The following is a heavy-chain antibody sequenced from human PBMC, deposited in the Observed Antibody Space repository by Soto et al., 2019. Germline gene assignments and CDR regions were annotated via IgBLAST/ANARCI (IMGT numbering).Heavy chain of an antibody. CDR2: ITSSSDYT. Sequence: PGGSLRLSCAASGFTFSAYYMTGMRQAPGKGLEWGSYITSSSDYTNYAGSVKGRFTISRDNAKNSLYLQMNSLRVADTAVYYCVRDYYYGMDVWGQGTTVTVSS. CDR1: GFTFSAYY. V-gene: IGHV3-11*05. CDR3: VRDYYYGMDV. J-gene: IGHJ6*02.